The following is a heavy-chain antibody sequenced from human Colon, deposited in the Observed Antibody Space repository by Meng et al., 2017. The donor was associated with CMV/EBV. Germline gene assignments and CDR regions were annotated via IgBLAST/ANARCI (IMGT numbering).Heavy chain of an antibody. Sequence: GGSLRLSCAASEFTFTTYTMNWVRQAPGKGPEWLAYISPSSNSVYYADSVRGRFTVSRDNAKNSLYLQMNSLRADDTAIYYCARAAVGGNEGIDYWGQGTLVTVSS. CDR3: ARAAVGGNEGIDY. J-gene: IGHJ4*02. CDR1: EFTFTTYT. CDR2: ISPSSNSV. V-gene: IGHV3-48*04. D-gene: IGHD4-23*01.